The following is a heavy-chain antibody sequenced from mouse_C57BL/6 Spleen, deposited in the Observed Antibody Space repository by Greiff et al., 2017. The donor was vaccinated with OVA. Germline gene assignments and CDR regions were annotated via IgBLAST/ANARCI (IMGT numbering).Heavy chain of an antibody. CDR3: ARKGYAMDY. CDR1: GYSFTGYY. V-gene: IGHV1-42*01. Sequence: VQLQQSGPELEKPGASVKISCKASGYSFTGYYMNWVKQSPEKSLEWIGEINPSTGGTTYNQKFKAKATLTVDKSSSTAYMQLKSLTSEDSAVYYCARKGYAMDYWGQGTSVTVSS. J-gene: IGHJ4*01. CDR2: INPSTGGT.